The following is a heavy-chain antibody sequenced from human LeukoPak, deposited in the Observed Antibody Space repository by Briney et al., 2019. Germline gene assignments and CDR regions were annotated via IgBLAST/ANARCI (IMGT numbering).Heavy chain of an antibody. CDR2: LSYDGSNK. D-gene: IGHD3-22*01. CDR3: AKDNDYYDSSGYYV. Sequence: GGSLRLSCAASGFTFSSYGMHWVRQAPGKGLKWVAVLSYDGSNKYYADSVKGRFTISRDNSKNALYLQMNSLRAEDTAVYYCAKDNDYYDSSGYYVWGQGTLVTVSS. J-gene: IGHJ4*02. V-gene: IGHV3-30*18. CDR1: GFTFSSYG.